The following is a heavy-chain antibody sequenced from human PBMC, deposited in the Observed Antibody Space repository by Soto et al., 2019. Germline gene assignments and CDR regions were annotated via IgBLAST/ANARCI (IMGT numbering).Heavy chain of an antibody. CDR2: VYYTGST. Sequence: SETLSLTCSVSGGSISGSYWSWIRQSPGRGLEWLGYVYYTGSTNYSPSLRSRVSISVDTSKNEFSLRLSSVTAADTAVYFCARSVAVPGAHIDYWGQGTQVTVSS. CDR1: GGSISGSY. CDR3: ARSVAVPGAHIDY. V-gene: IGHV4-59*01. D-gene: IGHD6-19*01. J-gene: IGHJ4*02.